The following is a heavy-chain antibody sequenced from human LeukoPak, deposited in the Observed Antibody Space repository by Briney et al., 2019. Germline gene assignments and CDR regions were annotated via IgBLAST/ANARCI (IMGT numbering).Heavy chain of an antibody. CDR2: ISGSGGGT. CDR3: AKEPAVGATTLYFQH. V-gene: IGHV3-23*01. CDR1: GFTFSSYA. D-gene: IGHD1-26*01. J-gene: IGHJ1*01. Sequence: PGGSLRLSCAVSGFTFSSYAMSWVRQAPGKGLEWVAAISGSGGGTDYADSVKGRFTISRDNSKNTLYLQMNSLRAEDTAVYYCAKEPAVGATTLYFQHWGQGTLVTVSS.